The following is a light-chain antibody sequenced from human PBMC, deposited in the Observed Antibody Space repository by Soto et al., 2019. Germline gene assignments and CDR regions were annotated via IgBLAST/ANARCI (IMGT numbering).Light chain of an antibody. V-gene: IGLV7-46*01. CDR2: DTS. CDR1: TGAVTSGHY. Sequence: QAVVTQEPSLTVSPGGTVTLTCGSSTGAVTSGHYPYWFQQKPGQAPRTLIYDTSNKHSWTPARFSGSLLGGKAALTLSGAQPEDEAEYYCLLSYGGARHVGFGGGTQLTVL. CDR3: LLSYGGARHVG. J-gene: IGLJ2*01.